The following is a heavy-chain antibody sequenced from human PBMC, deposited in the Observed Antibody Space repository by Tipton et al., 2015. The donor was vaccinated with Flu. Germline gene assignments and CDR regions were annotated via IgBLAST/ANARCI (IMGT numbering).Heavy chain of an antibody. CDR1: GDSISSDYY. D-gene: IGHD3-10*01. Sequence: TLSLTCTISGDSISSDYYWGWIRQSPGKGLEWIGNIFRTGNTYRNPSFKSRVTISVDRSKNQFSLKVFSVTAADTAVYYCARWFGPWLAFDIWGQGTMATVSS. CDR3: ARWFGPWLAFDI. CDR2: IFRTGNT. J-gene: IGHJ3*02. V-gene: IGHV4-38-2*02.